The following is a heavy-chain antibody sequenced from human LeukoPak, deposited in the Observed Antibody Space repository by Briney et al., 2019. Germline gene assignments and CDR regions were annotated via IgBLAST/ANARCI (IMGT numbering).Heavy chain of an antibody. Sequence: SETLSLTCTVSGGSISSYYWSWIRQPPGKGLEWMGYAYYSGNTTYNPSLNSPVTISLDTSKNQFSLKLSSVTAADTAVYYCARRWKLTHGSGGGEAFDIWGQGTMVTVSS. CDR2: AYYSGNT. CDR1: GGSISSYY. CDR3: ARRWKLTHGSGGGEAFDI. J-gene: IGHJ3*02. D-gene: IGHD3-10*01. V-gene: IGHV4-59*01.